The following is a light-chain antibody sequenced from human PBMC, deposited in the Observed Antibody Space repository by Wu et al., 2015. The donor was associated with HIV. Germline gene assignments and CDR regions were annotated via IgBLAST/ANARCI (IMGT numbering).Light chain of an antibody. CDR2: AAS. J-gene: IGKJ1*01. Sequence: DIQMTQSPSSPSASGGDRVTIACRASQGISNSLAWYQQKPGKAPKLLLSAASRLESGVPSRFSGSGSGTDYTLAISSLQPEDFATYYCQQYFITPWTFGQGTKVEIK. V-gene: IGKV1-NL1*01. CDR1: QGISNS. CDR3: QQYFITPWT.